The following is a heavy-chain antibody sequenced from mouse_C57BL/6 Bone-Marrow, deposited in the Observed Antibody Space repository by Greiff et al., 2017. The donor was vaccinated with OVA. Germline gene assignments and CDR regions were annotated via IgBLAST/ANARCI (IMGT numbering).Heavy chain of an antibody. Sequence: QVQLQQPGAELVKPGASVKLSCKASGYTFTSYWMHWVKQRPGQGLEWIGMIHPNSGSTNYNEKFKSKATLTVDKSSSTAYMQLSSLTSEDSAVYYCARDPVLLPYYFDYWGQGTTLTVSS. CDR3: ARDPVLLPYYFDY. CDR2: IHPNSGST. V-gene: IGHV1-64*01. D-gene: IGHD1-1*01. CDR1: GYTFTSYW. J-gene: IGHJ2*01.